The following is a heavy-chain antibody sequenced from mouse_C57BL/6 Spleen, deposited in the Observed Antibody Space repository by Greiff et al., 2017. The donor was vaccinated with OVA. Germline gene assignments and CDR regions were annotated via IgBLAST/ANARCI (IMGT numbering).Heavy chain of an antibody. V-gene: IGHV1-15*01. CDR3: TRERVITPVEVFDY. CDR1: GYTFTDYE. Sequence: QVQLQQSGAELVRPGASVTLSCKASGYTFTDYEMHWVKQTPVHGLEWIGAIDPETGGTAYNQKFKGKAILTADKSSSTAYMELRSLTSEDSAVYYCTRERVITPVEVFDYWGQGTTLTVSS. J-gene: IGHJ2*01. CDR2: IDPETGGT. D-gene: IGHD1-1*01.